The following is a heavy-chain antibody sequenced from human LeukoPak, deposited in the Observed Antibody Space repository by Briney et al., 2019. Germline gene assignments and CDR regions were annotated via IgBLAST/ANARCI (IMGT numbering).Heavy chain of an antibody. D-gene: IGHD3-10*01. CDR3: ASGKLGYYYGSGSFRAPVADDAFDI. CDR2: ISAYNGNT. J-gene: IGHJ3*02. Sequence: ASVKVSCKASGYTFTSNGISWVRQAPGQGLEWMGWISAYNGNTNYAQKLQGRVTMTTDTSTSTAYMELRSLRSDDTAVYYCASGKLGYYYGSGSFRAPVADDAFDIWGQGTMVTVSS. V-gene: IGHV1-18*01. CDR1: GYTFTSNG.